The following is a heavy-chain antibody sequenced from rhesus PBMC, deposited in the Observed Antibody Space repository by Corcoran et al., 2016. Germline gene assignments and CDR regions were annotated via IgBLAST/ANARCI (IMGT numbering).Heavy chain of an antibody. J-gene: IGHJ4*01. Sequence: QVQLQESGPGAVTPSETLSLTCAVSGDSLNTYYLWSWLRQSPGKGLEWIAHIGDSSGSTNYNPSLKSRVTISKDTSKSQFSLNLISVTAADTAMYYCVRSGSSWASFANWGQGVLVTVSS. D-gene: IGHD6-13*01. CDR1: GDSLNTYYL. CDR3: VRSGSSWASFAN. V-gene: IGHV4-127*01. CDR2: IGDSSGST.